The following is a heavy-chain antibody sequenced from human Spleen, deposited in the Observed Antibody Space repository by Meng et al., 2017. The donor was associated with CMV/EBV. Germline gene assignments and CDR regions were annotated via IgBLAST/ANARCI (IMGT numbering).Heavy chain of an antibody. Sequence: GESLKISXXASGFTFSDYYMGWIRQAPGKGLGXVSYMNSIGSXIXYADSXKGRXXIPRDNAKSSLYXQXDSLRVXDTAVYYCGRDHCSTTTCFDFWGQGTLVTVSS. CDR3: GRDHCSTTTCFDF. J-gene: IGHJ4*02. D-gene: IGHD1-1*01. V-gene: IGHV3-11*04. CDR2: MNSIGSXI. CDR1: GFTFSDYY.